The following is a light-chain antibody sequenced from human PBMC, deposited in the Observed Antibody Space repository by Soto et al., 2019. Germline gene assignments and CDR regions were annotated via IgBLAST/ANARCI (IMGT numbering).Light chain of an antibody. CDR3: SSYTSSTLLV. Sequence: QSVLTQPASVSGSPGQSITISCTGTSSDVGGYNDVSWYQQHPGKAPKLMIYDVSNRPSGVSNRFSGSKSGNTASLTISGLQSEDEADYYCSSYTSSTLLVFGTGTKLTVL. CDR1: SSDVGGYND. J-gene: IGLJ1*01. CDR2: DVS. V-gene: IGLV2-14*01.